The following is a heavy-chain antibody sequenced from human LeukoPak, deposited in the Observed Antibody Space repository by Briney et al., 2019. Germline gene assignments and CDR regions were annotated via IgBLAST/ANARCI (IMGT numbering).Heavy chain of an antibody. CDR3: ARGGSGSGWYFDY. D-gene: IGHD6-19*01. V-gene: IGHV1-18*01. CDR1: GYDFTSVG. Sequence: ASVKVSCKASGYDFTSVGITWVRRAPRQGLEWMGWISPYNGNTRYAQKFQGRVAMTTDTSTTTAYMELRGLRFNDTAVYYCARGGSGSGWYFDYWGQGTLVTVSS. CDR2: ISPYNGNT. J-gene: IGHJ4*02.